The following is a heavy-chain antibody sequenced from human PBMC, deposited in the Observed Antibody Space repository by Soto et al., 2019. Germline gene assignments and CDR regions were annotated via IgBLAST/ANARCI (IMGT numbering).Heavy chain of an antibody. Sequence: GGSLRLSCAASGFAFSSYWMTWVRQAPGKGLEWVANMNPDGSEKYYVDSVKGRFTISRDNAKNSLYLQMNSLRAEDTAVYFCARREHDFWSAYYLYYFYYMDVWGKGTTVTVSS. CDR1: GFAFSSYW. D-gene: IGHD3-3*01. CDR2: MNPDGSEK. V-gene: IGHV3-7*01. CDR3: ARREHDFWSAYYLYYFYYMDV. J-gene: IGHJ6*03.